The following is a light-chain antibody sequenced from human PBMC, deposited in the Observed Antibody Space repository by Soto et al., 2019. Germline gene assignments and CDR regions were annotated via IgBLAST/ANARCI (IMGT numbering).Light chain of an antibody. V-gene: IGKV3-15*01. CDR3: QQYYDWYT. CDR2: DAS. J-gene: IGKJ2*01. Sequence: EVVMTQSPATLSVSLGERATLSCRASRSISSKLAWYQQNPGQAPRLLIYDASTRATGIPARFSGSGSGTEFTPTISSLQSEDFAVYYCQQYYDWYTFGQGTKLEIK. CDR1: RSISSK.